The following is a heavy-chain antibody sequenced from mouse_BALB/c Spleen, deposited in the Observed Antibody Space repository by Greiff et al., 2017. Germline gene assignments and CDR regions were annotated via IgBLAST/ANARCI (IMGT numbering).Heavy chain of an antibody. Sequence: VQLQQSGPELVKPGASVKISCKASGYTFTDYNMHWVKQSHGKSLEWIGYIYPYNGGTGYNQKFKSKATLTVDNSSSTAYMELRSLTSGDSAVYYCAYDYRYAMDYWGQGTSVTVSS. J-gene: IGHJ4*01. D-gene: IGHD2-4*01. CDR1: GYTFTDYN. CDR3: AYDYRYAMDY. V-gene: IGHV1S29*02. CDR2: IYPYNGGT.